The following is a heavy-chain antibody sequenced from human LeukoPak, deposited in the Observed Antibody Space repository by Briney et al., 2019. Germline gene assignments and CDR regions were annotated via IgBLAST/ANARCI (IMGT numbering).Heavy chain of an antibody. D-gene: IGHD3-10*01. CDR3: AKDLGFGDFLYDY. CDR1: RFTFSNYG. J-gene: IGHJ4*02. Sequence: GGSLRLSCAASRFTFSNYGMSWVRQAPGKGLEWVASIGGRAGSTYYADSVGGRFTISRDNSKNILYLQMNSLRAEDTATYYCAKDLGFGDFLYDYWGQGTLVTVSS. CDR2: IGGRAGST. V-gene: IGHV3-23*01.